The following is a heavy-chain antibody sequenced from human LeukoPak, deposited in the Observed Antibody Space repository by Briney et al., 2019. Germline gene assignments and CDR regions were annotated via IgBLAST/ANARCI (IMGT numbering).Heavy chain of an antibody. CDR1: GFTFGDYA. CDR3: TRGYRPKPHDY. D-gene: IGHD1-1*01. V-gene: IGHV3-49*04. J-gene: IGHJ4*02. CDR2: IRSRAYGGAT. Sequence: GGSLSLSCTASGFTFGDYAVNWVSQAPGKVLEWEGFIRSRAYGGATEYAASVKGRFTISRDDSKSIAYLQLNSLKTEDTAVYSCTRGYRPKPHDYWGQGTLVIVSS.